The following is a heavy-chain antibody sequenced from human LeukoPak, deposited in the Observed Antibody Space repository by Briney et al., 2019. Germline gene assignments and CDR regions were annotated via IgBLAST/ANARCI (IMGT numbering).Heavy chain of an antibody. CDR3: ARDYPNYYDSSGYSDY. D-gene: IGHD3-22*01. CDR2: ISHTGSTM. V-gene: IGHV3-48*04. Sequence: GGSLRLSCAASGFSFSSYSMNWVRQAPGKGLEWVSYISHTGSTMSYADSVKGRFTISRDNAKNSLYLQMNSLRAEDTAVYYCARDYPNYYDSSGYSDYWGQGTLVTVSS. J-gene: IGHJ4*02. CDR1: GFSFSSYS.